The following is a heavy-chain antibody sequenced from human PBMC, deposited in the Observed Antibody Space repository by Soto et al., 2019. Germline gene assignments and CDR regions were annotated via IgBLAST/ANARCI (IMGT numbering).Heavy chain of an antibody. Sequence: GGSLRLSCAASGFTFSSYAMSWVRQAPGKGLEWVSAISGSGGSTYYADSVKGRFTISRDNSKNTLYLQMNSLRAEDTAVYYCAKDELYSSGWFRAFDIWGQGTMVTVSS. CDR1: GFTFSSYA. J-gene: IGHJ3*02. V-gene: IGHV3-23*01. CDR3: AKDELYSSGWFRAFDI. D-gene: IGHD6-19*01. CDR2: ISGSGGST.